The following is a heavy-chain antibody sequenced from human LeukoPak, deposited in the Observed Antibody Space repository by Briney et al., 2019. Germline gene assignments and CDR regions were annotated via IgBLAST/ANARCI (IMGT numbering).Heavy chain of an antibody. CDR3: ARATGAVPVRGWAFDI. CDR1: GFTFSSYE. CDR2: ISSSGSTI. D-gene: IGHD2-2*01. V-gene: IGHV3-48*03. Sequence: GGSLRLSCAASGFTFSSYEMNWVRQAPGKGLEWVSYISSSGSTIYYADSVKGRFTISRDNSKNTLYLQMNSLRAEDTAVYYCARATGAVPVRGWAFDIWGQGTMVTVAS. J-gene: IGHJ3*02.